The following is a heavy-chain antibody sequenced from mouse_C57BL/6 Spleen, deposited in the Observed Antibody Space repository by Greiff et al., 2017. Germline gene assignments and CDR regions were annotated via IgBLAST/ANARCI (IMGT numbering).Heavy chain of an antibody. CDR2: ISSGGSYT. V-gene: IGHV5-6*02. CDR3: ASHHYYGSGSSYFDY. D-gene: IGHD1-1*01. CDR1: GFSFSSSG. Sequence: EVKLEESGGDLVKPGGSLKLSCAASGFSFSSSGMSWVRQTPDKRLEWVATISSGGSYTYSPDSVKGRFTISRDNAKNTLYLQMSRLKSEDTAMYYCASHHYYGSGSSYFDYGGQGTTLTVAS. J-gene: IGHJ2*01.